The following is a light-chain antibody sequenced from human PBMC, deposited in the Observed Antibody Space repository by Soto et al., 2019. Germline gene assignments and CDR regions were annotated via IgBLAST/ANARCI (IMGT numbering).Light chain of an antibody. J-gene: IGLJ1*01. CDR3: CSYTSSSPYV. Sequence: QSALTQPASVSGSPGQSITIFCTGTSSDLGGYNFVSWYQHHPGKAPKLMIYQVSNRPSGVSNRFSGSKSGNTASLTISGLQAEDEADYYCCSYTSSSPYVFGTGTKLTVL. CDR2: QVS. CDR1: SSDLGGYNF. V-gene: IGLV2-14*01.